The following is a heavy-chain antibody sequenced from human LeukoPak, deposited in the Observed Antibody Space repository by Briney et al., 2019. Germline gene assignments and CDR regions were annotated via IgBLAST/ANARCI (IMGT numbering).Heavy chain of an antibody. J-gene: IGHJ4*02. V-gene: IGHV4-39*01. CDR3: ARQTTVMGDY. CDR1: GGSISSSTYY. CDR2: IDYSGSI. D-gene: IGHD4-11*01. Sequence: PSETLSLTCTVSGGSISSSTYYWGWIRQPPGKGLEWIGNIDYSGSIYYNPSLKSRFTISVDKSKNQFSLRLSSVTAADTAVYYCARQTTVMGDYWGQGTLVTVSS.